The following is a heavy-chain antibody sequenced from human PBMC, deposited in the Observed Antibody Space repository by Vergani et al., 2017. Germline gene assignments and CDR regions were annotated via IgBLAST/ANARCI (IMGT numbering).Heavy chain of an antibody. V-gene: IGHV1-69*12. CDR2: IIPIFGTA. D-gene: IGHD3-22*01. CDR1: GGTFSSYA. CDR3: ARVGTYYDSSGYPGVFDS. Sequence: QVQLVKSGAEVKKPGSSAKVSCKAPGGTFSSYAISWVRQAPGQGLEWMGGIIPIFGTANNAQKCQGRVTITADESTRTAYMELSSLRSEKTAVYYCARVGTYYDSSGYPGVFDSWGQGTMVTVSS. J-gene: IGHJ3*02.